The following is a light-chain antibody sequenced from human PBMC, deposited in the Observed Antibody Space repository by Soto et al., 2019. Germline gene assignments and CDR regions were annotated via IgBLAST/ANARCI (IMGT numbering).Light chain of an antibody. V-gene: IGKV1-5*03. CDR3: QQYETYPLT. CDR1: QNINTW. J-gene: IGKJ4*01. Sequence: DIQMTQSPSTLSASVGDRVTITCRASQNINTWLAWYQQKPGKAPYLLIYKASNLQSGVPSRFSCSASGTEFTLTIRSLQPDDIATYYCQQYETYPLTYGGGTKVEI. CDR2: KAS.